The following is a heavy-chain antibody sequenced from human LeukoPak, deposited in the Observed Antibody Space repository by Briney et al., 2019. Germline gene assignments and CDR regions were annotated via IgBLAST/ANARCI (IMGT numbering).Heavy chain of an antibody. Sequence: GGSLRLSCAASGFTFSSYDMNWVRQAPGKGLEWVSYISSSSNTIYYADSVKGRFTISRDNAKNTLSLQMNSLRTEDAAVFYCAKGSGGSGSFYNHFDCWGQGTLVTVSS. CDR2: ISSSSNTI. CDR1: GFTFSSYD. V-gene: IGHV3-48*01. D-gene: IGHD3-10*01. J-gene: IGHJ4*02. CDR3: AKGSGGSGSFYNHFDC.